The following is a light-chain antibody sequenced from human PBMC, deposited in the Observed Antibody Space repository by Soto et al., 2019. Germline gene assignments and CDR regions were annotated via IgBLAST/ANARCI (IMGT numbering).Light chain of an antibody. CDR2: DTS. J-gene: IGLJ3*02. V-gene: IGLV7-46*01. CDR1: IGDVTSGHY. CDR3: LLPNSDAWV. Sequence: QSVVTQAASVCGSRGGAVTLSCGASIGDVTSGHYPSWFQQNPGQAPRTLIYDTSNQQSLAPARFSGSPRGGTSPLTLAGAQHEEEADYYCLLPNSDAWVFGGGTKVTVL.